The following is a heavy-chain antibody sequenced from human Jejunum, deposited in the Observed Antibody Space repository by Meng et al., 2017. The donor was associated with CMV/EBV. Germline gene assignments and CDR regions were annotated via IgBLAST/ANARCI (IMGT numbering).Heavy chain of an antibody. J-gene: IGHJ4*02. V-gene: IGHV3-48*03. CDR1: GFTFSCCE. D-gene: IGHD6-13*01. CDR2: ISPSGNNI. Sequence: LYCAASGFTFSCCEMNWIRQAPGKGLEWVAFISPSGNNIHYADSVKGRFALSRDNTKNSLYLQMSGLRAEDTAVYYCTRDSQHHLYWGQGALVTVSS. CDR3: TRDSQHHLY.